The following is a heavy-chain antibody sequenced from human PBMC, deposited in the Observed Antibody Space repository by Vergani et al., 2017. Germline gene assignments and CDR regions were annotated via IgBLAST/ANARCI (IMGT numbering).Heavy chain of an antibody. D-gene: IGHD4-17*01. Sequence: VQLVESGGGVVQPGGSLRLSCAASGFTFSSSGMHWVRQAPGKGLEWVAFIRYDGSNKYYADSVKGRFTISRDNSKNTLYLQMNSLRAEDTAVYYCAKECYGDYFVHAFDIWGQGTMVTVSS. V-gene: IGHV3-30*02. CDR1: GFTFSSSG. CDR2: IRYDGSNK. CDR3: AKECYGDYFVHAFDI. J-gene: IGHJ3*02.